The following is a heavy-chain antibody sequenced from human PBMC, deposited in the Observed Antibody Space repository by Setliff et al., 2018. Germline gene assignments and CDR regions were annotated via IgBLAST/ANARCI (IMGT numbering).Heavy chain of an antibody. J-gene: IGHJ6*02. CDR2: INTNTGNP. CDR3: ARERSYDYYYGMDV. Sequence: ASVKVSCKASGYTFITYDINWVRQAPGQGLEWMGWINTNTGNPTYAQGFTGRFVFSLDTSVSTAYLQISSLKAEDTAVYYCARERSYDYYYGMDVWGQGTTVTVSS. CDR1: GYTFITYD. V-gene: IGHV7-4-1*02. D-gene: IGHD1-26*01.